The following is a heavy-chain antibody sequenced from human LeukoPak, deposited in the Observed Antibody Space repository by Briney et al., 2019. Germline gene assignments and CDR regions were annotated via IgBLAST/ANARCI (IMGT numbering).Heavy chain of an antibody. Sequence: KPSETLSLTRAVYGASFRGYYKTWIRQSPGEGLEWIGEITHNGKSNYNPSLKSRVTISVDTSRNQFSLRLTSVTAADAGAYYCVLGRWEPTGSYWGQGTLVAISS. CDR3: VLGRWEPTGSY. CDR2: ITHNGKS. V-gene: IGHV4-34*01. D-gene: IGHD1-26*01. CDR1: GASFRGYY. J-gene: IGHJ4*02.